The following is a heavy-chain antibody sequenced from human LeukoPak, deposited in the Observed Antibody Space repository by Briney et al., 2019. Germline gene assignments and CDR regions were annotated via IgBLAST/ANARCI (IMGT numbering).Heavy chain of an antibody. Sequence: SQTLSLTCAISGDTVSSNTAAWNWIRQSPSRGLEWLGRTYYRSKWNNDYAVSVQNRITINPDTSKNQFSLQLKSATPEDTAVYYCTRQRSPSTDYYGMDVWGQGTTVTVS. J-gene: IGHJ6*02. CDR3: TRQRSPSTDYYGMDV. D-gene: IGHD6-6*01. CDR2: TYYRSKWNN. V-gene: IGHV6-1*01. CDR1: GDTVSSNTAA.